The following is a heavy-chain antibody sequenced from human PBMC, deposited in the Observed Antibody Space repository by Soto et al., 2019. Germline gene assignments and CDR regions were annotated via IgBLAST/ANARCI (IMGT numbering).Heavy chain of an antibody. J-gene: IGHJ3*02. D-gene: IGHD2-21*02. CDR2: ISTYNGNT. Sequence: QVRLVQSGAEVKKPGASVKVSCKASGYTFTNYGISWMRQAPGQGLEWMGWISTYNGNTKYAQKVQGRVTMTTDTATSTAYMDLRSLRSDDTAVYYCARIWYCGGDCYSEGFDIWGQGTMVTVSS. CDR1: GYTFTNYG. CDR3: ARIWYCGGDCYSEGFDI. V-gene: IGHV1-18*04.